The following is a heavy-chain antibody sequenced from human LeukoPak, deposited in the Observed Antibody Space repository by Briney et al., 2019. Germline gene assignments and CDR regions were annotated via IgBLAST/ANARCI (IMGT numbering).Heavy chain of an antibody. CDR1: GFTFNSYW. CDR2: INSDGSST. Sequence: PGGSLRLSCAASGFTFNSYWMHWVRQAPGTGLVWVSHINSDGSSTSYADSVKGRFTISRDNAKNTLYLQMHSLRVEDTAVYYCARDRLKRRGDWFGDLLGNEPFDIWGQGTMVTVSS. CDR3: ARDRLKRRGDWFGDLLGNEPFDI. J-gene: IGHJ3*02. V-gene: IGHV3-74*01. D-gene: IGHD3-10*01.